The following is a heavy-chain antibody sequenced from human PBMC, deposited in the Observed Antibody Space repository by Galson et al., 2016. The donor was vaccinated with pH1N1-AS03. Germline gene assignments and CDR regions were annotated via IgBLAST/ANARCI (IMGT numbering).Heavy chain of an antibody. CDR2: ISSNGGLT. CDR1: GFTFNTG. V-gene: IGHV3-23*01. CDR3: ARIPVPGSWYFDY. D-gene: IGHD6-19*01. Sequence: SLRLSCAASGFTFNTGVTWVRQVPGKGLEWVSSISSNGGLTYYADSVKGRFTISRDNSKNILYLLMNGLRAEDTALYYCARIPVPGSWYFDYWGQGILVTVSS. J-gene: IGHJ4*02.